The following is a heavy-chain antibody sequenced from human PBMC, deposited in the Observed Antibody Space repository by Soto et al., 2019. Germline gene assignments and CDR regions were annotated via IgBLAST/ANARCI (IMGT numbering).Heavy chain of an antibody. CDR3: SNDGGNSGH. J-gene: IGHJ1*01. D-gene: IGHD2-21*02. CDR2: INPSGGST. Sequence: QVQLVQSGAEVKKPGASVKVSCKASGYTFTSYYMHWVRLAPGQGLEWMGIINPSGGSTSYAQKFQGRVTMTRDTVTRTVYMGLSSLRSEGTAVYYCSNDGGNSGHWGQGTLVTVSS. CDR1: GYTFTSYY. V-gene: IGHV1-46*03.